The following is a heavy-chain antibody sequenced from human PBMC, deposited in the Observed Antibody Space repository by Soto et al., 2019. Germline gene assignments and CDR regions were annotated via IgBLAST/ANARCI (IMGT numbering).Heavy chain of an antibody. CDR2: IIPILGIA. J-gene: IGHJ3*02. CDR1: GGTFSSYS. CDR3: ARDLGPGGDAFDI. D-gene: IGHD3-10*01. V-gene: IGHV1-69*04. Sequence: QVQLVHSGAEVKKPGSSVKVSCKASGGTFSSYSISWVRQAPGQGLEWMGRIIPILGIANYAQNFQGRLTITADKSTSTAYMELSSLKSEDTALYYCARDLGPGGDAFDIWGQGTKVTVSS.